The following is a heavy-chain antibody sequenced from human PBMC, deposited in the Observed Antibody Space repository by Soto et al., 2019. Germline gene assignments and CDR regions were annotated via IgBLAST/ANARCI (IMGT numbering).Heavy chain of an antibody. CDR1: GYTFTSYY. CDR2: INLSGGST. CDR3: ARVAEMGKVTKGYYYYMDV. Sequence: ASVKVSCKASGYTFTSYYMHWVRQAPGQGLEWMGIINLSGGSTSYAQTFQGRVTMTRDTSTSTAYMELSSLRSADTAVYYCARVAEMGKVTKGYYYYMDVWGKGTTVTVSS. V-gene: IGHV1-46*01. J-gene: IGHJ6*03. D-gene: IGHD2-21*02.